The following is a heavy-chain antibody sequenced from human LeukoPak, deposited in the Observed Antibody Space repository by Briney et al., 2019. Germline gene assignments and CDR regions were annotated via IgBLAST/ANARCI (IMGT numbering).Heavy chain of an antibody. Sequence: SETLSLTCTVSGGSISSYYWSWIRQPAGKGLEWIGRIYTSGSTNYNPSLKSRVTMSVDTSKNQFSLKLSSVTAADTAVYYCARGRYYYGSGSYNWFDPWGQGTLVTVSS. D-gene: IGHD3-10*01. CDR3: ARGRYYYGSGSYNWFDP. V-gene: IGHV4-4*07. CDR2: IYTSGST. CDR1: GGSISSYY. J-gene: IGHJ5*02.